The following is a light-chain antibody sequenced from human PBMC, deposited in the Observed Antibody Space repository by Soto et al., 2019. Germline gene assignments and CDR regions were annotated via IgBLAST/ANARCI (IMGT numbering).Light chain of an antibody. V-gene: IGLV2-14*01. J-gene: IGLJ1*01. CDR2: EVS. Sequence: QSALTQPASVSGSPGQSITISCTGTSNDVGGYNYVSWYQQQPGKAPKLIIYEVSHRPSGISNRFSGSKSGNTASLTISGLHVDDEADYYCSSHSATSPYVFGAGTKVNV. CDR1: SNDVGGYNY. CDR3: SSHSATSPYV.